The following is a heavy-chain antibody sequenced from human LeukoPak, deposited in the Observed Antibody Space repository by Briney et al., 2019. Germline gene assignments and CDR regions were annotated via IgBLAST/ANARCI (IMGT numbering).Heavy chain of an antibody. CDR2: IRYDGSNK. Sequence: PGGSLRLSCAASGFTFSSYGMHWVRQAPGKRLDWVAFIRYDGSNKYYADSVKGRFTISRDNSKNTLYLQMNSLRAEDTAVYYCAKDDLAVAGVYYYYYMDVWGKGTTVTISS. D-gene: IGHD6-19*01. J-gene: IGHJ6*03. CDR3: AKDDLAVAGVYYYYYMDV. CDR1: GFTFSSYG. V-gene: IGHV3-30*02.